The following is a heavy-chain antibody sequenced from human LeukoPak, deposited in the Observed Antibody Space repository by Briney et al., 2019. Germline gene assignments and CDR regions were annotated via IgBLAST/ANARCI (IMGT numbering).Heavy chain of an antibody. CDR3: TRGRCCCFDF. CDR1: GDTVTSSNVA. V-gene: IGHV6-1*01. J-gene: IGHJ4*02. Sequence: SQTLSLTCTISGDTVTSSNVAWNWIRQSPSKGLEWLGRTYYRSKWYSEYAVSVKSRISINADTSMNQFSLQLNSVTPEDTAVYFCTRGRCCCFDFWDQGTLVTVSS. CDR2: TYYRSKWYS. D-gene: IGHD2-15*01.